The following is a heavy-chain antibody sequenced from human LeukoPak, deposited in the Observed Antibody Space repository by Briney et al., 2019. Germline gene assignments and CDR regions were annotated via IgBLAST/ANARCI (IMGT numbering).Heavy chain of an antibody. J-gene: IGHJ4*02. CDR1: GGSFSGYY. Sequence: PSETLSLTCAVYGGSFSGYYWSWIRQPPGKGLEWIGEINHSGSTNYNPSLKSRVTISVDTSKNQFSLKLSSVTAADTAVYYCARGRGKYFDRLLNREFAYYFDYWGQGTLVTVSS. CDR3: ARGRGKYFDRLLNREFAYYFDY. D-gene: IGHD3-9*01. CDR2: INHSGST. V-gene: IGHV4-34*01.